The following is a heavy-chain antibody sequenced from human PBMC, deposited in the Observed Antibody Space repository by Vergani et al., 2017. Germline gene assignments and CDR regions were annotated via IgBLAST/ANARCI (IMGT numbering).Heavy chain of an antibody. CDR2: ISSSSSYT. CDR1: GFTFSDYY. D-gene: IGHD5-18*01. V-gene: IGHV3-11*05. CDR3: AREGIQLINGMDV. Sequence: QVQLVESGGGLVQPGGSLRLSCAASGFTFSDYYMSWIRQSPGKGLEWVSYISSSSSYTNYADSVKGRFTISRDNAKNSLYLQMNSLRAEDTAVYYCAREGIQLINGMDVGGQGTTVTVSS. J-gene: IGHJ6*02.